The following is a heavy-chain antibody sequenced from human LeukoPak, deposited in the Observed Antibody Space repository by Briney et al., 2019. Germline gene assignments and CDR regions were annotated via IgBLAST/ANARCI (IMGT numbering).Heavy chain of an antibody. J-gene: IGHJ4*02. Sequence: GGSLRLSCAASGFTFRNYWMGWIRQAPGKGLEWVSYISSSGSTIYYADSVKGRFTISRDNAKNSLYLQMNSLRAEDTAVYYCARGPELGNSLVDYWGQGTLVTVSS. D-gene: IGHD7-27*01. CDR2: ISSSGSTI. CDR1: GFTFRNYW. V-gene: IGHV3-11*01. CDR3: ARGPELGNSLVDY.